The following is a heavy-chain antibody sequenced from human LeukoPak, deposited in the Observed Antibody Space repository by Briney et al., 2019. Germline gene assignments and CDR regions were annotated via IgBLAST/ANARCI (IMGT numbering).Heavy chain of an antibody. Sequence: PGGSLRLSCAASGFTFSTYAMSWVRQAPGKGLEWVSGISGSGGGTYYADSVKGRFTISRDNSKNTLYLQMNSLRAEDTAVYYCAKGRGYSYGNYFDYWGQGTLVTVSS. CDR2: ISGSGGGT. CDR1: GFTFSTYA. CDR3: AKGRGYSYGNYFDY. D-gene: IGHD5-18*01. V-gene: IGHV3-23*01. J-gene: IGHJ4*02.